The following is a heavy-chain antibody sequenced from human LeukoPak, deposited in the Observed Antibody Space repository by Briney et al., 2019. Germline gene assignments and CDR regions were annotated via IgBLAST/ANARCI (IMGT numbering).Heavy chain of an antibody. CDR3: AKDRGWQYEDYETVAVEH. CDR2: ISAYNGNT. J-gene: IGHJ4*02. CDR1: GYTFTSYD. D-gene: IGHD4-17*01. V-gene: IGHV1-18*01. Sequence: ASVKVSCKASGYTFTSYDISWVRQAPGQGLEWMGWISAYNGNTNYAQKLQGRVTMTTDTSTTTAYMELRSLRSDDTAVYYCAKDRGWQYEDYETVAVEHWGQGTLVTVSS.